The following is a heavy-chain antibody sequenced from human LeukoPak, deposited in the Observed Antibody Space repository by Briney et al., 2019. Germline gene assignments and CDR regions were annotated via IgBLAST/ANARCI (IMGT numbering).Heavy chain of an antibody. V-gene: IGHV3-21*01. CDR3: ARRHYYYYYMDV. J-gene: IGHJ6*03. Sequence: GGSLRLSCAASGFTFSSYSMNWVRQAPGKGLEWVSSISSSSSYIYYADSVKGRFTISRDNAKNSPYLQMNSLRAEDTAVYYCARRHYYYYYMDVWGKGTTVTISS. CDR2: ISSSSSYI. CDR1: GFTFSSYS.